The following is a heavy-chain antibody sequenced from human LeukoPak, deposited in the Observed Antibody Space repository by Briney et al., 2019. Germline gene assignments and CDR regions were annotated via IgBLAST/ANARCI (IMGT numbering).Heavy chain of an antibody. CDR2: TYYRSKWYN. V-gene: IGHV6-1*01. J-gene: IGHJ5*02. CDR1: GDTVSTNSAA. CDR3: ARGAPPSTAGFDP. Sequence: SQTLSLTCAISGDTVSTNSAAWNWIRQSPSRGLEWLGRTYYRSKWYNDYAVSVKSRITINPDTSKNQFSLQLNSVTPEDTAVYYFARGAPPSTAGFDPWGQGTLVTVSS. D-gene: IGHD1-14*01.